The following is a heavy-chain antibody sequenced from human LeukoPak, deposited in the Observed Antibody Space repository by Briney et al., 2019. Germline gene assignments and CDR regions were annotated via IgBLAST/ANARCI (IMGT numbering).Heavy chain of an antibody. CDR1: GYTFTSYG. CDR3: ARVRGKLDYDILTGPNWFDP. D-gene: IGHD3-9*01. V-gene: IGHV1-18*04. CDR2: ISAYNGNT. Sequence: ASVKVSCKASGYTFTSYGISWVRQAPGQGLEWMGWISAYNGNTNYAQKLQGRVTMTTDTSTSTAYMELRSLRSDDTAVYYCARVRGKLDYDILTGPNWFDPWGREPWSPSPQ. J-gene: IGHJ5*02.